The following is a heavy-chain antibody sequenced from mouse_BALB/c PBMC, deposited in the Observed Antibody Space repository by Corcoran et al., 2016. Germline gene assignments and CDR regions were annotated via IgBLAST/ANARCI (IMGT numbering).Heavy chain of an antibody. Sequence: EVQLQQSGPELVKPGASVKISCKASGYSFTGYYMHWLKQSHVKSIEWIGRINPYNGATSYNQNFKDKASLTVDKSSSTAYMELHSLTSEDSAVYYCARDYDYWYFDVWGAGTTVTVSS. V-gene: IGHV1-26*01. CDR2: INPYNGAT. J-gene: IGHJ1*01. CDR1: GYSFTGYY. D-gene: IGHD2-4*01. CDR3: ARDYDYWYFDV.